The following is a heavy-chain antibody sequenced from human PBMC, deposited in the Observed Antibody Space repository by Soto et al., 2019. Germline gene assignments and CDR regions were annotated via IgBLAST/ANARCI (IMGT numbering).Heavy chain of an antibody. D-gene: IGHD5-18*01. V-gene: IGHV2-5*02. CDR2: IYWDDDK. J-gene: IGHJ5*02. CDR3: AHRPQLWSTYNWFDP. CDR1: GFSLSTSGVG. Sequence: QITLKESGPTLVKPTQTLTLTCTFSGFSLSTSGVGVGWIRQPPGKALEWLALIYWDDDKRYSPSLKSRLTITKDTSKNQAVLTMTNMDPVDTATYYCAHRPQLWSTYNWFDPWGQGTLVTVSS.